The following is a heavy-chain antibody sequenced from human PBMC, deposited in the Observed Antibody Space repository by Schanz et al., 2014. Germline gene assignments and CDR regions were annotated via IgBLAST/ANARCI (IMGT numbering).Heavy chain of an antibody. V-gene: IGHV3-66*01. Sequence: EVQLVESGGGVVQPGRSLRLSCAASGFTFSTYWMSWVRQAPGKGLEWVAVIYSGGSTFYAASVRGRFTISRDNSKNTVYLQMNSLRSEDTAVYYCTRDRGALINHNDALDLWGQGTMVSVSS. CDR2: IYSGGST. CDR3: TRDRGALINHNDALDL. D-gene: IGHD3-16*01. CDR1: GFTFSTYW. J-gene: IGHJ3*01.